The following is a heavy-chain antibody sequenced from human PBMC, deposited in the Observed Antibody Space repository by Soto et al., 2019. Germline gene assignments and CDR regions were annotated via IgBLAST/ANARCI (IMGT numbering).Heavy chain of an antibody. CDR1: GHNFTTQW. Sequence: GESLKISCKDSGHNFTTQWIAWVRQMPGKGLEWMGIIDPGDSDTRYSPSLQGQATFSAEKSISTAYLQWSRLKASDTAMYFCAGTVTLHRAAAFERSVRGYFDLWPRRTLATVSS. J-gene: IGHJ2*01. CDR2: IDPGDSDT. CDR3: AGTVTLHRAAAFERSVRGYFDL. D-gene: IGHD2-15*01. V-gene: IGHV5-51*01.